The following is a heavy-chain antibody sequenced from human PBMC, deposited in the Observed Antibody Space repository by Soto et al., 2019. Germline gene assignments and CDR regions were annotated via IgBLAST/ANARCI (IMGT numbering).Heavy chain of an antibody. D-gene: IGHD1-20*01. CDR2: ISNDGSAI. Sequence: EVQLVESGGGLVQSGGSLRLSCAAFGFTFGRYWMHWVRQAPGKGLVWVSRISNDGSAIGYADSVKGRFTISRDNANNTLYLQMDSLRADDTAVYSCVRDRYNWNGPFDLWGQGILVTVSS. CDR1: GFTFGRYW. V-gene: IGHV3-74*01. CDR3: VRDRYNWNGPFDL. J-gene: IGHJ4*02.